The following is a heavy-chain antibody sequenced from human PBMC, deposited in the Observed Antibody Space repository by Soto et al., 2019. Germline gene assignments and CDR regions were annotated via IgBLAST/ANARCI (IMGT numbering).Heavy chain of an antibody. V-gene: IGHV4-39*01. CDR2: IYYSGSA. CDR3: ARLGRRGYSYGDAFDI. Sequence: SETLSLTCSVSDGSISSSSYYWGWIRQPPGKGLEWIGSIYYSGSAYYNPSLKSRVTISVDTSKNQFSLKLSSVTAADTAVYYCARLGRRGYSYGDAFDIWGQGTMVTVSS. CDR1: DGSISSSSYY. J-gene: IGHJ3*02. D-gene: IGHD5-18*01.